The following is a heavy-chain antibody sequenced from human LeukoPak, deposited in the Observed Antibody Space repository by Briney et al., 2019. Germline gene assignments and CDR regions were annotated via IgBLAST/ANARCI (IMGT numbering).Heavy chain of an antibody. CDR3: ARDRDTAMAPGAFDI. Sequence: PSETLSLTCTVFGGSISSGGYYWSWIRQHPGKGLEWIGYIYYSGSTYYNPSLKSRVTISVDTSKNQFSLKLSSVTAADTAVYYCARDRDTAMAPGAFDIWGQGTMVTVSS. CDR1: GGSISSGGYY. D-gene: IGHD5-18*01. J-gene: IGHJ3*02. CDR2: IYYSGST. V-gene: IGHV4-31*03.